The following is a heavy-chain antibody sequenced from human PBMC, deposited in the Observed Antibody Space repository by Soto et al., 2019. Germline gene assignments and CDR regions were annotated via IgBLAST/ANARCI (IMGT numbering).Heavy chain of an antibody. CDR3: ARGPLVVLNYFES. CDR2: IFPLTDIP. J-gene: IGHJ4*02. Sequence: QVQLVQSGTEVKKPGSSVKVSFKDSGGTFRNYPINWVRQAPGQGLEWMGSIFPLTDIPDYAQNFQARLTISADKATSTAYMELSLLTSDDTAMYFCARGPLVVLNYFESWGQGTLVTVSS. CDR1: GGTFRNYP. V-gene: IGHV1-69*02.